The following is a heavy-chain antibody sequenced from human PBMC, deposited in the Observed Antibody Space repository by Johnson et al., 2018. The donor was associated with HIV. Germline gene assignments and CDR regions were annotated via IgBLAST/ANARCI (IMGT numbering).Heavy chain of an antibody. CDR1: GFTFSSYG. J-gene: IGHJ3*02. CDR3: ARIPGSGWEHDAFDI. Sequence: QVQLVESGGGVVQPGRSLRLSCAASGFTFSSYGMHWVRQAPGKGLGWVAVIWYDGSNKYYADSVKGRFTISRNNVQHSMFLQMNSLRAEDTAVYYCARIPGSGWEHDAFDIWGQGTLVTVSS. CDR2: IWYDGSNK. V-gene: IGHV3-33*03. D-gene: IGHD6-19*01.